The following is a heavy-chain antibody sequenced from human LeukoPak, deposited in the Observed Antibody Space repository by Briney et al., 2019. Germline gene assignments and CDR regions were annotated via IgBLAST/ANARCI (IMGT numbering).Heavy chain of an antibody. Sequence: GGSLRLSCAASGFTFSSYGMYWVRQAPGKGPEWVALISYDGRYKYYAASVKRRFTISRDNSKNTLYLQMNSLRAEDTAVYYCAKDEIGAVAGLIDYWGQGTLVTASS. J-gene: IGHJ4*02. CDR3: AKDEIGAVAGLIDY. D-gene: IGHD6-19*01. CDR1: GFTFSSYG. CDR2: ISYDGRYK. V-gene: IGHV3-30*18.